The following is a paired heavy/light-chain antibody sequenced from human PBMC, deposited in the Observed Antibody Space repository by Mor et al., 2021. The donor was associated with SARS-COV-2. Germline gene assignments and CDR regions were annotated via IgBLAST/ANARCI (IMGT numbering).Light chain of an antibody. Sequence: DIQLTQSPSFLSASVGERVTITCRASQGIGRYLVWYQKKPGKAPKLLIYAASTLQSGVASRFSGSGSGTEFTLTISTLQPEDFATYYCQQLDSKPSFTFGPGTTVDI. J-gene: IGKJ3*01. CDR2: AAS. CDR3: QQLDSKPSFT. CDR1: QGIGRY. V-gene: IGKV1-9*01.
Heavy chain of an antibody. CDR1: EYSFTAYW. CDR3: AKSSVKAIALDGFDV. V-gene: IGHV5-51*01. CDR2: IYPGDSDA. D-gene: IGHD3-3*01. J-gene: IGHJ3*01. Sequence: EVQLVQSGPEVKKPGESLKISCKGSEYSFTAYWIGWARQMPGKGLEWMGIIYPGDSDARYSPSFRGQVTFSVDKSISVAYLQWSSLKAADTAMYYCAKSSVKAIALDGFDVWGQGTMVTVSA.